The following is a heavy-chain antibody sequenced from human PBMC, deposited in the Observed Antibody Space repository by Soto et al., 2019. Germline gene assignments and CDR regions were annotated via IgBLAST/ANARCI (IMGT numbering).Heavy chain of an antibody. CDR2: INEDGSEK. J-gene: IGHJ4*02. D-gene: IGHD3-16*01. V-gene: IGHV3-7*03. CDR1: GFRFSLFW. Sequence: GGSLRLSCAASGFRFSLFWMSWVRQTPGKGLEWVANINEDGSEKFFADSVKGRFTISRDNAKNSLSLQMNSLTADDTAVYYCARTGWPQSSYYFDYWGQGTLVTVSS. CDR3: ARTGWPQSSYYFDY.